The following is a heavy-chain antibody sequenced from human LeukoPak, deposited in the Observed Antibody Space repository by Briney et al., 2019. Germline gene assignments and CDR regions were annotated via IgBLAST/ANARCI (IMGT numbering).Heavy chain of an antibody. Sequence: ASVKVSCKASGGTFSSYAISWVRQAPGQGLEWMGGIIPILGTANYAQKFQGRVTITADESTSTAYMELSSLRSEDTAVYYCARVGGTYYYDSSGYYYFDYWGQGTLVTVSS. V-gene: IGHV1-69*13. CDR3: ARVGGTYYYDSSGYYYFDY. CDR1: GGTFSSYA. J-gene: IGHJ4*02. CDR2: IIPILGTA. D-gene: IGHD3-22*01.